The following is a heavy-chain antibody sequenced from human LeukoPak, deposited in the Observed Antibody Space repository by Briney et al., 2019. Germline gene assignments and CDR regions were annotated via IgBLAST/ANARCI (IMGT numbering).Heavy chain of an antibody. J-gene: IGHJ4*02. CDR2: IYYSGST. CDR1: GGSNSSYY. V-gene: IGHV4-59*01. D-gene: IGHD2-2*01. Sequence: SETLSLTCTVSGGSNSSYYWSWIRQPPGKGLEWIGYIYYSGSTNYNPSLKSRVTISVDTSKNQFSLKLSSVTAADTAVYYCARDRCSSTSCSYFDCWGQGTLVTVSS. CDR3: ARDRCSSTSCSYFDC.